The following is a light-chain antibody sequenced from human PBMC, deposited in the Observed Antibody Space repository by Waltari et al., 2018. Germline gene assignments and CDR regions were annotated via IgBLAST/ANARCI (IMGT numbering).Light chain of an antibody. Sequence: QLVLTQSPSASASLGASVKLTCTLSSGHSSNVIAWLQQQPEKGPRYLMKVNSDGSHSKGDKIPGRFSGSSSGAEHFLTISRLQSEDEADYYCQTGGHGTWVFGGGTKLTVL. CDR1: SGHSSNV. CDR2: VNSDGSH. CDR3: QTGGHGTWV. V-gene: IGLV4-69*01. J-gene: IGLJ3*02.